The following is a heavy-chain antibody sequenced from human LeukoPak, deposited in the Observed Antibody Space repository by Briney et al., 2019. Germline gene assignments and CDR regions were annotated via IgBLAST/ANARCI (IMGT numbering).Heavy chain of an antibody. CDR2: IYYSGST. CDR1: GGSISSSSYY. V-gene: IGHV4-39*01. J-gene: IGHJ4*02. Sequence: KSSETLSLTCTVSGGSISSSSYYWGWIRQPPGKGLEWIGSIYYSGSTYYNPSLKSRVTISVDTSKNQFSLKLSSVTAADTAVYYCARQWIQWRYFDYWGQGTLVTVSS. CDR3: ARQWIQWRYFDY. D-gene: IGHD5-12*01.